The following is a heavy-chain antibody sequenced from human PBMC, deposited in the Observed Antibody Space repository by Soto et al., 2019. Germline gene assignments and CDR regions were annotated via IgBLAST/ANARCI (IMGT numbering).Heavy chain of an antibody. J-gene: IGHJ6*02. CDR2: ISPYSGNT. V-gene: IGHV1-18*01. CDR3: AMVDNYVTPTPQDV. Sequence: QVQLVQSGDEVRKPGSSVKVSCKASGYIFVNYGIAWVRQAPGQGLEWMGWISPYSGNTHYASKVQGRLTMTTDTSXXXXYMDXGTXXSXXXAVYYCAMVDNYVTPTPQDVWGQGTTVTVSS. D-gene: IGHD3-16*01. CDR1: GYIFVNYG.